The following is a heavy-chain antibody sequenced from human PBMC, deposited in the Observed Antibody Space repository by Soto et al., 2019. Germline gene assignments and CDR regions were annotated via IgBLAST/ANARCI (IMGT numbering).Heavy chain of an antibody. CDR1: GFTFSTYA. CDR2: ISGTGGNT. V-gene: IGHV3-23*01. Sequence: EVQLLESGGGLVQPGGSLRLSCAASGFTFSTYAMSWVRQAPGKGLEWVSSISGTGGNTYYADSVKGRFTISRENSKNTLHLQMNSLRVEDTAVYYCFLLRFLEWSDPWFDPWGQGTLVTVSS. J-gene: IGHJ5*02. CDR3: FLLRFLEWSDPWFDP. D-gene: IGHD3-3*01.